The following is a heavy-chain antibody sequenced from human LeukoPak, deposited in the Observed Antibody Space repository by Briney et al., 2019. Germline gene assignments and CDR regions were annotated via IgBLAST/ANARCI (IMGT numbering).Heavy chain of an antibody. CDR3: ARDGEYYYDSSGYAAGGY. CDR1: GYTFTTYS. Sequence: ASVKVSCKTSGYTFTTYSMNWVRQAPGQGLEWMGWINTNTGNPTYAQGFTGRFVFSLDTSVSTAYLQISSLKAEDTAVYYCARDGEYYYDSSGYAAGGYWGQGTLVTVSS. CDR2: INTNTGNP. D-gene: IGHD3-22*01. V-gene: IGHV7-4-1*02. J-gene: IGHJ4*02.